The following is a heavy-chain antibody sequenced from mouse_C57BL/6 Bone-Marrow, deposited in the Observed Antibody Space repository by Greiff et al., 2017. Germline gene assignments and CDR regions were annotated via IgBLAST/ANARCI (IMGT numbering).Heavy chain of an antibody. CDR1: GFTFSDYG. Sequence: EVNVVESGGGLVKPGGSLKLSCAASGFTFSDYGMHWVRQAPEKGLEWVAYISSGSSTIYYADTVKGRFTISRDNAKNTLFLQMTSLRSEDTAMYYCARNYGSSYPYAMDYWGQGTSVTVSS. CDR2: ISSGSSTI. J-gene: IGHJ4*01. V-gene: IGHV5-17*01. D-gene: IGHD1-1*01. CDR3: ARNYGSSYPYAMDY.